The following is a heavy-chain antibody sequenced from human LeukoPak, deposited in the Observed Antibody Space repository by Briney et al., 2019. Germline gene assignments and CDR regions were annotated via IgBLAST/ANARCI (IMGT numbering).Heavy chain of an antibody. Sequence: SVKVSCKASGGTFSSYAISLVRQAPGQGLEWMGRIIPILGIANYAQKFQGRVTITADKSTSTAYMELSSLRSEDTAVYYCARIGLLSTLGPDYRGQGTLVTVSS. J-gene: IGHJ4*02. V-gene: IGHV1-69*04. CDR2: IIPILGIA. CDR3: ARIGLLSTLGPDY. D-gene: IGHD2-2*01. CDR1: GGTFSSYA.